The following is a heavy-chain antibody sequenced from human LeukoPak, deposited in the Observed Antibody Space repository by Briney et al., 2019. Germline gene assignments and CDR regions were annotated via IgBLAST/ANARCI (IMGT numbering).Heavy chain of an antibody. CDR3: VRGRAGTGTTGTAYFDY. CDR1: GFTFSSYG. CDR2: ISYDGSNK. J-gene: IGHJ4*02. D-gene: IGHD1-1*01. Sequence: GRSLRLSCAASGFTFSSYGMHWVRQAPGKGLEWVAVISYDGSNKYYADSVKGRFTISRDNSKNTLYLQMNSLRAEDTAVYYCVRGRAGTGTTGTAYFDYWGQGTLVTVSS. V-gene: IGHV3-30*03.